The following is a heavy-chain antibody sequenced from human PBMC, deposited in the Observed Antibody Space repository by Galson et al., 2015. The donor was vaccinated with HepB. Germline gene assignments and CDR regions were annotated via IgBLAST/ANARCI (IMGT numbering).Heavy chain of an antibody. CDR1: GFTFKNYD. V-gene: IGHV3-33*06. J-gene: IGHJ6*04. D-gene: IGHD2/OR15-2a*01. CDR2: ISSAGGHE. CDR3: AKDAAGWSGGHHSNHEYYMDV. Sequence: SLRLSCAASGFTFKNYDIHWVRHVPGKGLQWVASISSAGGHERCGDSVRGRFTISRDNDKNMVYLQMTRLRTDDTALYFCAKDAAGWSGGHHSNHEYYMDVWGRGTSVSVSP.